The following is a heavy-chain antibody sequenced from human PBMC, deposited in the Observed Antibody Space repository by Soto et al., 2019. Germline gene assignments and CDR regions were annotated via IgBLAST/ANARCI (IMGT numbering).Heavy chain of an antibody. J-gene: IGHJ3*02. V-gene: IGHV4-39*07. D-gene: IGHD5-12*01. CDR1: GGSISSGGYY. Sequence: PSETLSLTCTVSGGSISSGGYYWSWIRQHPGKGLEWVGHINHSGSTNYNPSLKSRVTISVDTSKNQFSLKLSSVTAADTAVYYCARGRGYSGYAYAFDIWGQGTMVTVSS. CDR2: INHSGST. CDR3: ARGRGYSGYAYAFDI.